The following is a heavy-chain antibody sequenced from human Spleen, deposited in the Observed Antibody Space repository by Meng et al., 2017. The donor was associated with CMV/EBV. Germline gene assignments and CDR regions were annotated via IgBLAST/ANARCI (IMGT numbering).Heavy chain of an antibody. J-gene: IGHJ5*02. D-gene: IGHD3-3*01. V-gene: IGHV3-30*02. CDR1: GFTFSSYG. Sequence: GESLKISCAASGFTFSSYGMHWVRQAPGKGLEWLAFIRYDGSNKYYADSVKGRFTISRDNAKNTLYLQMNSLRAEDTAVYYCAKDHDFWSVGGTFDPWGQGTLVTVSS. CDR2: IRYDGSNK. CDR3: AKDHDFWSVGGTFDP.